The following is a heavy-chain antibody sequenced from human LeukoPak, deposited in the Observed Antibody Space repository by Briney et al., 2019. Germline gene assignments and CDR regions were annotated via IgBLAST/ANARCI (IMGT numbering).Heavy chain of an antibody. CDR1: GFTVSNNY. CDR2: IYSGGST. V-gene: IGHV3-66*02. Sequence: GGSLRLSCAVSGFTVSNNYMSWVRQAPGKGLEWVSVIYSGGSTYYADSVKGRFTISRDKSKNTLYLQMNSLRIEDTAVYYCTKDRSYGRSYFDYWGQGTLVTVAS. CDR3: TKDRSYGRSYFDY. J-gene: IGHJ4*02. D-gene: IGHD5-18*01.